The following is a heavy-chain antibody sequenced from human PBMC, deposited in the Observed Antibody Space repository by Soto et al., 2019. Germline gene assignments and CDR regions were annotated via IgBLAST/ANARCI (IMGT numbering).Heavy chain of an antibody. CDR1: GFTFSIYA. CDR3: VKGEYYYDSAAYYPFDH. Sequence: GGSLRLSCSASGFTFSIYAMHWVRQAPGKGLEYVSSISTNGGNTHYADSVKGRFTISRDNSKNTHYLQMSNLRAEDTAVYYCVKGEYYYDSAAYYPFDHWGQGTPVTAPQ. J-gene: IGHJ4*02. CDR2: ISTNGGNT. D-gene: IGHD3-22*01. V-gene: IGHV3-64D*06.